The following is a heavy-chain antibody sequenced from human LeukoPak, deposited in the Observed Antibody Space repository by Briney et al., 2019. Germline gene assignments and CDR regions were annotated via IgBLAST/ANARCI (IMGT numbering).Heavy chain of an antibody. V-gene: IGHV3-48*01. CDR1: GFTFSSYS. J-gene: IGHJ4*02. CDR3: ARDLTPGIAAAVAFDY. CDR2: ISSSSSTI. D-gene: IGHD6-13*01. Sequence: PGGSLRLSCAASGFTFSSYSMNWVRQAPGKGLEWVSYISSSSSTIYYADSVKGRFTISRDNAKNSLYLQMNSLRAEDTAVYYCARDLTPGIAAAVAFDYWGQGTLVTVSS.